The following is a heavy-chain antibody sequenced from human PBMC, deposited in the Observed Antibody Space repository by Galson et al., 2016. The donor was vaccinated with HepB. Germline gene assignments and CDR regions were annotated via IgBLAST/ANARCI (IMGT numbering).Heavy chain of an antibody. CDR1: GFSFSSYS. Sequence: SLRLSCAVSGFSFSSYSMNWVRQAPGRGLEWVSYISRTSQTIYYADSVKGRFTISRDNAKNSLYLQMDSLRGEDTALYYCALITGGSYFGLDYWGQGILVTVSS. V-gene: IGHV3-48*01. CDR3: ALITGGSYFGLDY. J-gene: IGHJ4*02. CDR2: ISRTSQTI. D-gene: IGHD1-26*01.